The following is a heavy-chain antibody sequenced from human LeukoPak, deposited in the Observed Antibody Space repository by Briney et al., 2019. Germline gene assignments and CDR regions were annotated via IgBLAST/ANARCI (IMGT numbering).Heavy chain of an antibody. CDR1: GSSFTNYW. J-gene: IGHJ4*02. CDR3: ARRYSSAYYSYDY. D-gene: IGHD6-19*01. V-gene: IGHV5-51*01. Sequence: GASLQISCKGSGSSFTNYWIGWVRQLPGKGLEWMGIIYPGDLDTRYSPPFQGQVTISADKSISTAYLQWSSLKASDTAMYYCARRYSSAYYSYDYWGQGTLVTVSS. CDR2: IYPGDLDT.